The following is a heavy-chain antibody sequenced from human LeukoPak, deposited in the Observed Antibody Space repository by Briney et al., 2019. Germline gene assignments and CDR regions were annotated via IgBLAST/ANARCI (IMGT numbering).Heavy chain of an antibody. Sequence: PGGSLRLSCAASGFTFSSYAMSWVRQAPGKGLEWVSAISGSCGSTYYAGSVKGRFTISRDNSKNTLYLQMNSLRAEDTAVYYCAKDGTESYYDFWSGLTGYYFDYWGQGTLVTVSS. J-gene: IGHJ4*02. CDR3: AKDGTESYYDFWSGLTGYYFDY. D-gene: IGHD3-3*01. V-gene: IGHV3-23*01. CDR1: GFTFSSYA. CDR2: ISGSCGST.